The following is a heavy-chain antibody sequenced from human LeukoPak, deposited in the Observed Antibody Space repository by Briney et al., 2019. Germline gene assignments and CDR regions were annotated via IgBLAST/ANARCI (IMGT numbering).Heavy chain of an antibody. CDR1: GGSFSGYY. CDR2: IYDTGST. J-gene: IGHJ4*02. D-gene: IGHD6-19*01. Sequence: SETLSLTCNVSGGSFSGYYWSWIRQPPGKALQWIGYIYDTGSTNYNPSLKSRVTISVDTSKNQFSLKLSSVTAADTAVYYCARLTGGAVALDYWGQGTLVTVSS. CDR3: ARLTGGAVALDY. V-gene: IGHV4-59*08.